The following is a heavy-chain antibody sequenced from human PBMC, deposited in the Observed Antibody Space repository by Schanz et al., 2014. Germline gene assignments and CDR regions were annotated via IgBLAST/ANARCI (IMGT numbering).Heavy chain of an antibody. CDR1: GYIFSSYA. CDR3: ARAPRVVTHNWFDP. V-gene: IGHV7-4-1*02. J-gene: IGHJ5*02. D-gene: IGHD3-3*01. Sequence: QLVQSGSEFRKPGASVKVSCKASGYIFSSYAIHWVRQAPGQGLEWMGWINPTTGNPGYAQGFTGRFVFSFDTSVSTAYLQISSLKAEDTAVYYCARAPRVVTHNWFDPWGQGTLVTVSS. CDR2: INPTTGNP.